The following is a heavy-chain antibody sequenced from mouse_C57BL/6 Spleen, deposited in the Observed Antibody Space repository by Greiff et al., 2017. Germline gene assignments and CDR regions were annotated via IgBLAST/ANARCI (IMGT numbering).Heavy chain of an antibody. V-gene: IGHV5-17*01. CDR2: LSSGSSTI. J-gene: IGHJ3*01. Sequence: EVKVVESGGGLVKPGGSLKLSCAASGFTFSDYGMHWVRQAPEKGLEWVAYLSSGSSTIYYADTVKGRFTISRDNAKNTLFLQMTSLRSEDTAMYYCARPDYDADPPWFAYWGQGTLVTVSA. D-gene: IGHD2-4*01. CDR3: ARPDYDADPPWFAY. CDR1: GFTFSDYG.